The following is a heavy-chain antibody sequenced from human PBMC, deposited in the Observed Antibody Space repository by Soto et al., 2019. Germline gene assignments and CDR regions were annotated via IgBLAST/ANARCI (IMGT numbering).Heavy chain of an antibody. V-gene: IGHV1-69*13. Sequence: GASVKVSCKASGGTFSSYAISWVRQAPGQGXEWMGGIIPIFGTANYAQKFQGRVTITADESTSTAYMELSSLRSEDTAVYYCARYSGSYRAPYYYYGMDVWGQGTTVTVSS. D-gene: IGHD1-26*01. CDR3: ARYSGSYRAPYYYYGMDV. J-gene: IGHJ6*02. CDR1: GGTFSSYA. CDR2: IIPIFGTA.